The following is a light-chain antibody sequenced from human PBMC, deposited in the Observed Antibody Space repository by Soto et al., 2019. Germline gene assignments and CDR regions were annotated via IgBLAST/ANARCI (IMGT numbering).Light chain of an antibody. Sequence: EIVMTQSPATLSVSPGERATLSCRASQSVSSNLAWYQQKPGQAPRLLIYHASTRATGIPARFSGSGSGTEFTLNISSLQSEDFTVSYCQQYNKWPPTFGGGTKAEI. CDR2: HAS. J-gene: IGKJ4*01. CDR3: QQYNKWPPT. CDR1: QSVSSN. V-gene: IGKV3-15*01.